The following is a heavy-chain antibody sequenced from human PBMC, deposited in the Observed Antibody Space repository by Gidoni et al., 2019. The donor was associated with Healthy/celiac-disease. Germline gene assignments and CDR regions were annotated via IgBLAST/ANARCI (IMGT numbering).Heavy chain of an antibody. V-gene: IGHV4-34*01. CDR3: ARGVGVLRFLEWLYFDY. D-gene: IGHD3-3*01. CDR1: GGSFSGYY. J-gene: IGHJ4*02. Sequence: QVQLQQWGAGLLKPSETLSLTCAVYGGSFSGYYWSWIRQPPGKGLEWIGEINHSGSTNYNPSLKSRVTISVDTSKNQFSLKLSSVTAADTAVYYCARGVGVLRFLEWLYFDYWGQGTLVTVSS. CDR2: INHSGST.